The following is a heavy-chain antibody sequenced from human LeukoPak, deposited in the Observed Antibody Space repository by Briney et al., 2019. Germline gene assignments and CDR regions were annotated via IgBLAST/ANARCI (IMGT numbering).Heavy chain of an antibody. CDR3: ARASPVAGTGYYYGMDV. Sequence: TGGSLRLSCAASGFTFSSYEMNWVRQAPGKGLEWVSYISSSGSTIYYADSVKGRFTISRDNAKNSLYLQMNSLRAEDTAVYYCARASPVAGTGYYYGMDVWGQGTTVTVSS. CDR2: ISSSGSTI. J-gene: IGHJ6*02. CDR1: GFTFSSYE. D-gene: IGHD6-19*01. V-gene: IGHV3-48*03.